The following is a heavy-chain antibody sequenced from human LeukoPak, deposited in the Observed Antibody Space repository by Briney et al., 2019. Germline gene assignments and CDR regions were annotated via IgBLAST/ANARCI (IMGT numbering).Heavy chain of an antibody. V-gene: IGHV3-64*01. CDR1: GFTFSSYA. Sequence: GGSLRLSCAASGFTFSSYAMHWVRQAPGKGLEYVSAISSNGGSTYYANSVKGRFTISRDNSKNTLYLQMGSLRAEDMAVYYCARDGKPFYYDSSGSNWFDPWGQGTLVTVSS. J-gene: IGHJ5*02. CDR2: ISSNGGST. D-gene: IGHD3-22*01. CDR3: ARDGKPFYYDSSGSNWFDP.